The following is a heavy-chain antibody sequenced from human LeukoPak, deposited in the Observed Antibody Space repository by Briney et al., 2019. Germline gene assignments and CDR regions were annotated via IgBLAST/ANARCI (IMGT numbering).Heavy chain of an antibody. CDR2: ISSSGSTI. J-gene: IGHJ6*03. D-gene: IGHD3-22*01. CDR3: ARDYYDSSGNPYYMDV. CDR1: GFTFSDYY. V-gene: IGHV3-11*01. Sequence: KTGGSLRLSCAASGFTFSDYYMSWIRQAPGKGLEWVSYISSSGSTIYYADSVKGRFTISRDNAKNSLYLQMNSLRAEDTAVYYCARDYYDSSGNPYYMDVWGKGTTVAISS.